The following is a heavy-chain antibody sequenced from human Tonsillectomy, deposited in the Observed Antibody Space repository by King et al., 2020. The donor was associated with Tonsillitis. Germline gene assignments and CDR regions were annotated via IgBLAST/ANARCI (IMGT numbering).Heavy chain of an antibody. D-gene: IGHD3-22*01. CDR3: ARGGGGYYDSSGHPSDRYWYFDL. CDR2: IYTSGST. CDR1: GGSISSYY. Sequence: VQLQESGPGLVKPSETLSLTCTVSGGSISSYYWSWIRQPAGKGLEWIGRIYTSGSTNYNPSLKSRVTMSVDTSKNQFSLKLSSVTAADTAVYYCARGGGGYYDSSGHPSDRYWYFDLWGRGTLVTVSS. J-gene: IGHJ2*01. V-gene: IGHV4-4*07.